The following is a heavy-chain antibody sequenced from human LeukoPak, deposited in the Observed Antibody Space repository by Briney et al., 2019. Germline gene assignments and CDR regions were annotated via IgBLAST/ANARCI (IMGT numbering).Heavy chain of an antibody. J-gene: IGHJ4*02. CDR1: GYTFNTHG. Sequence: ASVKVSCKTSGYTFNTHGISWERQAPGQGLEWMGWISGHNGRTDYAQKLQGRVTVTTDTATSTSYMELRSLTSDDMAMYYCARVPPRWEVEPFNYWGQGTLVTVSS. CDR3: ARVPPRWEVEPFNY. D-gene: IGHD1-26*01. V-gene: IGHV1-18*03. CDR2: ISGHNGRT.